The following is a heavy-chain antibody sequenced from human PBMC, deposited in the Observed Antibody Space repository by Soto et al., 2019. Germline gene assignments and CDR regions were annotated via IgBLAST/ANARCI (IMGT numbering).Heavy chain of an antibody. CDR1: RFAFSSYS. V-gene: IGHV3-21*01. J-gene: IGHJ6*02. D-gene: IGHD3-10*01. CDR2: INSVASYV. Sequence: QLVESGGGLVKPGGSLRVSCAASRFAFSSYSMHWVRQAPMKGLEWVASINSVASYVYYADSVEGRFTISRDNAKNSVYPQMTSQRAEDTAVYYGTRDRSSSMRGRIRGPYGGLDVWGQGTTVLVS. CDR3: TRDRSSSMRGRIRGPYGGLDV.